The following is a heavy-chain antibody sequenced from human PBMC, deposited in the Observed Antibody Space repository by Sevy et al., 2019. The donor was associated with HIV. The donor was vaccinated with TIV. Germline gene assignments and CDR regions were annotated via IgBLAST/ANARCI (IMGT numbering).Heavy chain of an antibody. V-gene: IGHV3-21*01. CDR1: GFIFSNYG. D-gene: IGHD2-2*02. CDR3: AREDYINYYFYAMDV. CDR2: ISSSGSYI. J-gene: IGHJ6*02. Sequence: GGSLRLSCAASGFIFSNYGMNWVRQAPGKGLEWVSSISSSGSYIYYGDSMKGRFTISRDNAKNSLFLQMNSLRAEDTAVYYCAREDYINYYFYAMDVWGQGTTVTVSS.